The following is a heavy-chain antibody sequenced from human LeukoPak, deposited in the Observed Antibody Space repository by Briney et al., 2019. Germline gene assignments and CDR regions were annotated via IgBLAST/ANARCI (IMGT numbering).Heavy chain of an antibody. V-gene: IGHV3-7*01. D-gene: IGHD3-10*01. J-gene: IGHJ4*02. Sequence: PGGSLRLSCAASGFTFSSYWMSWVRQAPGKGLEWVANIKQDGSEKYYVDSVKGRFTISRDNAKNSLYLQMNSLRAEDTAVYYCAREGSYSPGPVGYWGQGTLVTVSS. CDR1: GFTFSSYW. CDR3: AREGSYSPGPVGY. CDR2: IKQDGSEK.